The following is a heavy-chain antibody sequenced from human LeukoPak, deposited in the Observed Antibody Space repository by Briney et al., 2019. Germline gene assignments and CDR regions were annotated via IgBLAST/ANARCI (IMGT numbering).Heavy chain of an antibody. CDR2: ISYDGSNK. V-gene: IGHV3-30*18. J-gene: IGHJ5*02. CDR1: GFTFSSYG. Sequence: GGSLRLSCAASGFTFSSYGMHWVRQAPGKGLEWVAVISYDGSNKYYADSVKGRFTISRDNSKNMLYLQMNSRRAEDTAVYYCAKDSPYYYGSGSFNWFDPWGQGTLVTVSS. CDR3: AKDSPYYYGSGSFNWFDP. D-gene: IGHD3-10*01.